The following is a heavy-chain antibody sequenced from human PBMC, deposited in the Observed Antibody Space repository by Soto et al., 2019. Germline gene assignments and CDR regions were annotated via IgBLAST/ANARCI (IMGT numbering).Heavy chain of an antibody. CDR1: GGSINSSSYF. CDR2: IYYSGST. Sequence: KSSETLSLTCSVSGGSINSSSYFWGWVRQPPGKGLEWIGSIYYSGSTYYNPSLRSRVTISVDTSKNQFSLKLSSVTAADTAVFYCARHYSSGSRNWFDPWGHGTLVTVSS. CDR3: ARHYSSGSRNWFDP. J-gene: IGHJ5*02. D-gene: IGHD6-19*01. V-gene: IGHV4-39*01.